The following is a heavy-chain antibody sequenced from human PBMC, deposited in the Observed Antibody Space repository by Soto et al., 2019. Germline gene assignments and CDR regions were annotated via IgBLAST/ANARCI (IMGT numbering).Heavy chain of an antibody. CDR1: GGSISSGGYY. V-gene: IGHV4-31*03. J-gene: IGHJ4*02. CDR2: IYYSGST. D-gene: IGHD6-6*01. CDR3: VRAVSSLGERDYFDY. Sequence: SKTLSLTCTVSGGSISSGGYYWSWIRQHPGKGLEWIGYIYYSGSTYYNPSLKSRVTISVDTSKNQFSLKLSSVTAADTAVYYCVRAVSSLGERDYFDYWGQGTLVTVSS.